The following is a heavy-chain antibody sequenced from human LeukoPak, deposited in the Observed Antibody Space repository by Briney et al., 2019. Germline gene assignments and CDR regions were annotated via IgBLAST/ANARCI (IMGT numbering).Heavy chain of an antibody. D-gene: IGHD4/OR15-4a*01. CDR1: GFIFSRYW. Sequence: GGSLRLTCAASGFIFSRYWMTWVRQAPGKGLEWVANIDEDGVEKLYVDSVKGRFTISRDNARKLVYLQMNSLRAEDTALYYCARDQGAPGDYWGQGTLATVSS. CDR2: IDEDGVEK. J-gene: IGHJ4*02. CDR3: ARDQGAPGDY. V-gene: IGHV3-7*03.